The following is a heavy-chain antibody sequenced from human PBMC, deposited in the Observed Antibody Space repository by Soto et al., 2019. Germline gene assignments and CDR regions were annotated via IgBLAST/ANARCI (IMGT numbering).Heavy chain of an antibody. CDR1: GGSISSSNW. J-gene: IGHJ5*02. V-gene: IGHV4-4*02. CDR3: ARADSSSWFWSWLDP. Sequence: SETLSLTCAVSGGSISSSNWWSWVRQPPGKGLEWIGEIYHSGSTNYNPSLKSRVTISVDKSKNQFSLKLSSVTAADTAVYYCARADSSSWFWSWLDPWGQGTLVTVSS. CDR2: IYHSGST. D-gene: IGHD6-13*01.